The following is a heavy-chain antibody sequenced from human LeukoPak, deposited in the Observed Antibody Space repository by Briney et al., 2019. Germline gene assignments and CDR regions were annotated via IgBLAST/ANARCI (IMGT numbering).Heavy chain of an antibody. CDR3: ARDVAWDYYDSSGYLDY. D-gene: IGHD3-22*01. V-gene: IGHV1-18*01. Sequence: GASVKVSCKASGYTFTSYGISWVRQAPGQGLEWMGWISAYNGNTNYAQKLQGRVTMTTDTSTSTAYMELRSLRSDDTAVYYCARDVAWDYYDSSGYLDYWGQGTLVTVSS. J-gene: IGHJ4*02. CDR1: GYTFTSYG. CDR2: ISAYNGNT.